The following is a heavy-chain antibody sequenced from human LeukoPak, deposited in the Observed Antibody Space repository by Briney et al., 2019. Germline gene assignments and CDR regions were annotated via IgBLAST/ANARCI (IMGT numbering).Heavy chain of an antibody. V-gene: IGHV1-24*01. CDR3: ATGPEYSSSSAEVY. CDR1: GYTLTELS. J-gene: IGHJ4*02. D-gene: IGHD6-6*01. Sequence: ASVNVSCKVSGYTLTELSMHWVRQAPGKGLEWMGGFDPEDGETIYAQKFQGRVTMTEDTSTDTAYMELSSLRSEDTAVYYCATGPEYSSSSAEVYWGQGTLVTVSS. CDR2: FDPEDGET.